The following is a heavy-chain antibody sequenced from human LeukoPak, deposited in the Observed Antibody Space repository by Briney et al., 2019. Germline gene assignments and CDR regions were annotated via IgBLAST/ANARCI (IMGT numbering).Heavy chain of an antibody. CDR2: INPNSGGT. V-gene: IGHV1-2*02. Sequence: GASVKVSCKASGYTFTGYYMHWVRQAPGQGLEWMGWINPNSGGTDYAQNFQVRVTMTRDTSISTAYMELRSLRSDDTAVYYCARETYDSSGYFYYYYYMDVWGKGTTVTVSS. J-gene: IGHJ6*03. D-gene: IGHD3-22*01. CDR1: GYTFTGYY. CDR3: ARETYDSSGYFYYYYYMDV.